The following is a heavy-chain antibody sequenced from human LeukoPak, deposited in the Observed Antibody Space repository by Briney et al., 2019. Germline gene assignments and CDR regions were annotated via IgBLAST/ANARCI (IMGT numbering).Heavy chain of an antibody. CDR3: AKDLERAPRYDSSGSHGGFDY. Sequence: PGRSLRLSCAASGFTFSSYAMSWVRQAPGKGLEWVSAISGSGGSTYYADSVKGRFTISRDNSKNTLYLQMNSLRAEDTAVYYCAKDLERAPRYDSSGSHGGFDYWGQGTLVTVSS. D-gene: IGHD3-22*01. CDR1: GFTFSSYA. J-gene: IGHJ4*02. V-gene: IGHV3-23*01. CDR2: ISGSGGST.